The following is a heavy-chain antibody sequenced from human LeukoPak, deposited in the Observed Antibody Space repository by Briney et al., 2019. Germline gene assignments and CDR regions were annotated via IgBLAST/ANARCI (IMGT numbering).Heavy chain of an antibody. V-gene: IGHV2-5*02. D-gene: IGHD2-2*01. CDR3: AHMCLVPAAIMAAEYFQH. CDR1: GFSLSTSGVG. Sequence: SGPTLVNTTQTLTLTCTFSGFSLSTSGVGVGWIRQPPGKALEWLALIYWDDDKRYSPSLKSRLTITKDTSKNQVVLTMTNMDAVDTATYYCAHMCLVPAAIMAAEYFQHWGQGTLVTVSS. CDR2: IYWDDDK. J-gene: IGHJ1*01.